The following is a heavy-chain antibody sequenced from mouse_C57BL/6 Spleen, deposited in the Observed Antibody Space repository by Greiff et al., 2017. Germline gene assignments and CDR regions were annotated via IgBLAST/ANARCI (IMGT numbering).Heavy chain of an antibody. CDR3: ARCYYGSSYLFAY. J-gene: IGHJ3*01. V-gene: IGHV1-72*01. D-gene: IGHD1-1*01. CDR1: GYTFTSYW. CDR2: IDPNSGGT. Sequence: QVQLQQPGAELVKPGASVKLSCKASGYTFTSYWMHWVKQRPGRGLEWIGRIDPNSGGTKYNEKFKGKATLTVDTPSSTAYMQLSSLTSEDSSVYYCARCYYGSSYLFAYWGQGTLVTVSA.